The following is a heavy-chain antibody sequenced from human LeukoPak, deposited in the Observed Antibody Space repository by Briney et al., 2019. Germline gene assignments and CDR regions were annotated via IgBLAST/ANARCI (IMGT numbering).Heavy chain of an antibody. Sequence: SVKVSCKASGGTFSSYAISWVRQAPGQGLEWMGRIIPILGIANYAQKSQGRVTITADKSTSTAYMELSSLRSEDTAVYYCARERPGSGSHWALVDYWGQGTLVTVSS. D-gene: IGHD1-26*01. CDR1: GGTFSSYA. V-gene: IGHV1-69*04. CDR2: IIPILGIA. CDR3: ARERPGSGSHWALVDY. J-gene: IGHJ4*02.